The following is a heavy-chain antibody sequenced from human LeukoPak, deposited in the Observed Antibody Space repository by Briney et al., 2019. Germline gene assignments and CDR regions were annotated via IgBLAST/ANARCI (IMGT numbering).Heavy chain of an antibody. Sequence: GGSLRLSCAASGFTFSSYAMSWVRQAPGKGLEWVSAISGSGSSTHYADSVKGRFTISRDNSKNTLYLQMNSLRAEDTAVYYCAKGTSMKVVIITTVEYWGQGTLVTVSS. CDR3: AKGTSMKVVIITTVEY. CDR2: ISGSGSST. V-gene: IGHV3-23*01. J-gene: IGHJ4*02. CDR1: GFTFSSYA. D-gene: IGHD3-22*01.